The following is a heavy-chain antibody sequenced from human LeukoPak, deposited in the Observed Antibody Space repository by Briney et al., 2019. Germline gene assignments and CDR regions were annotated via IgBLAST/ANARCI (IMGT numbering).Heavy chain of an antibody. V-gene: IGHV1-2*02. CDR2: IYPNSGAT. CDR3: GTLLSNGPFDY. Sequence: ASAKVSCKASGYTFTGYYMHWVRQAPGQGLEWMGYIYPNSGATKYAQKFQGRVTMTRDTSISTAYMELSGLGSGDTAVYYCGTLLSNGPFDYWGQGSLVTVSS. CDR1: GYTFTGYY. J-gene: IGHJ4*02.